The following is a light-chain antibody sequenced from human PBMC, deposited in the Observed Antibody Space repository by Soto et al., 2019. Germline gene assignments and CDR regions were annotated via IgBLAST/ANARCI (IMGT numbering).Light chain of an antibody. Sequence: QSALTQPASVSGSPGQSITISCTGTSSDVGGYNYVSWYQQHPGKAPKLMIYEVSTRPSGVSNRFSGSKSGNTASLTISGLQAEDEADYYCSSYTITTALVFGTGTKVTVL. CDR2: EVS. V-gene: IGLV2-14*01. CDR1: SSDVGGYNY. CDR3: SSYTITTALV. J-gene: IGLJ1*01.